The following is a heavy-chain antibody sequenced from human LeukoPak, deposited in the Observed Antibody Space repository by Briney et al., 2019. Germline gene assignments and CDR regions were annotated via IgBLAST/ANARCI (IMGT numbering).Heavy chain of an antibody. Sequence: SETLSLTCTVSGGSISSYYWSWVRQPPGKGLEWIGEIYHSGSTNYNPSLKSRVTISVDTSKNQFSLKLSSVTAADTAVYFCARGPYSYDSSGAFDIWGQGTMVTVSS. V-gene: IGHV4-59*08. CDR2: IYHSGST. CDR1: GGSISSYY. D-gene: IGHD3-22*01. CDR3: ARGPYSYDSSGAFDI. J-gene: IGHJ3*02.